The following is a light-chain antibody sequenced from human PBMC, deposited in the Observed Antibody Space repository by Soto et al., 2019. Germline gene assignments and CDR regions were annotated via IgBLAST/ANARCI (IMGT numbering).Light chain of an antibody. CDR1: SSDVGSYNL. V-gene: IGLV2-23*01. CDR2: EGD. CDR3: YSYVSSRTFV. Sequence: QSALTQPASVSGSPGQSITISCTGTSSDVGSYNLVSWYQQHPGKAPKLLIYEGDKRPSGVSNRFSGSKSGDTASLTISGLQAEDEVDYYCYSYVSSRTFVFGTGTKLTVL. J-gene: IGLJ1*01.